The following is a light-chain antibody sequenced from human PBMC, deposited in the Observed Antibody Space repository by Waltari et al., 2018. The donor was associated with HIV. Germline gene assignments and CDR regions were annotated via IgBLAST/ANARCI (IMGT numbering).Light chain of an antibody. CDR1: QSVSSY. Sequence: EIVLTQSPATLYLSTGERATLSCRASQSVSSYVAWYQQKPGQAPRLLIYDASNRATGIPARFSGSGSGTDFTLTISSLEPEDFAVYYCQQRSNWPPGYTFGQGTKLEIK. CDR3: QQRSNWPPGYT. V-gene: IGKV3-11*01. CDR2: DAS. J-gene: IGKJ2*01.